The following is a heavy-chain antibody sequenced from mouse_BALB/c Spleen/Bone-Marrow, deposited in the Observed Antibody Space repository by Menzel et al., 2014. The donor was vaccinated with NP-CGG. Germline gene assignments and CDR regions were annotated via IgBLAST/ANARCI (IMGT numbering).Heavy chain of an antibody. D-gene: IGHD1-1*01. Sequence: EVKLVESGGGLVQPGESLKLSCESNEYELPSHDMPWVRKTPEKRLELVAAINSDGGSTYYPDTMERRFIISRDNSKKTLYLQISSLRSEDTAFYYCARHGDYYGSSLVAYWGQGTLVTVSA. J-gene: IGHJ3*01. CDR1: EYELPSHD. V-gene: IGHV5-2*01. CDR3: ARHGDYYGSSLVAY. CDR2: INSDGGST.